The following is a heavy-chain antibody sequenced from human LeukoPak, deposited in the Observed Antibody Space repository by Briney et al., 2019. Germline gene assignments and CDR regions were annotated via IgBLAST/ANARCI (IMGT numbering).Heavy chain of an antibody. CDR3: AKASGEEYYYYYMDV. CDR2: ISYDGSNK. D-gene: IGHD3-10*01. J-gene: IGHJ6*03. Sequence: PGGSLRLSCAASGFTFSSYAMHWVRQAPGKGLEWVAVISYDGSNKYYADSVKGRFTISRDNSKNTLYLQMNSLRAEDTAVYYCAKASGEEYYYYYMDVWGKGTTVTVSS. CDR1: GFTFSSYA. V-gene: IGHV3-30-3*01.